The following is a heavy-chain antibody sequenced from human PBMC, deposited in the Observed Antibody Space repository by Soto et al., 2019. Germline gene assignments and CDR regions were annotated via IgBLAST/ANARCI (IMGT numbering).Heavy chain of an antibody. CDR3: ATIYDILTGYPCYFDY. D-gene: IGHD3-9*01. Sequence: SGPTLVNPTQTLTLTCTFSGFSLSTSGVGVGWIRQPPGKALEWLALIYWDDDKRYSPSLKSRLTITKDTSKNQVVLTMTNMDPVDTATYYCATIYDILTGYPCYFDYWGQGTLVTVSS. J-gene: IGHJ4*02. V-gene: IGHV2-5*02. CDR1: GFSLSTSGVG. CDR2: IYWDDDK.